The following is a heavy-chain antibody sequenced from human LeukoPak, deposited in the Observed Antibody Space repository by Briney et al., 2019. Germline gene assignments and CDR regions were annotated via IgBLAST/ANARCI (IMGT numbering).Heavy chain of an antibody. CDR3: ARRLRGGRRYHYYYMDV. Sequence: SETLSLTCVVSGDSITRSEYCWDWIRRPPGKGLEWNGSIYYSGATYYSGSLKSRATISVDTIKNQFSLELRSVTAADTALYYCARRLRGGRRYHYYYMDVWGKGTTVTISS. CDR2: IYYSGAT. V-gene: IGHV4-39*01. J-gene: IGHJ6*03. CDR1: GDSITRSEYC. D-gene: IGHD2-15*01.